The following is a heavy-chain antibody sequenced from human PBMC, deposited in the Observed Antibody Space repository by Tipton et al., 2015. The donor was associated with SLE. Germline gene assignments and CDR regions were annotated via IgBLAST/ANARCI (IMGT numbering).Heavy chain of an antibody. V-gene: IGHV4-39*07. CDR3: AGLQQLVGFDP. D-gene: IGHD6-13*01. J-gene: IGHJ5*02. Sequence: LRLSCTVSGGSISSSSYYWGWIRQPPGKGLEWIGSIYYSGSTYYNSSLKSRVTISVDTSKNQFSLKLSSVTAADTAVYYCAGLQQLVGFDPWGQGTLVTVSS. CDR2: IYYSGST. CDR1: GGSISSSSYY.